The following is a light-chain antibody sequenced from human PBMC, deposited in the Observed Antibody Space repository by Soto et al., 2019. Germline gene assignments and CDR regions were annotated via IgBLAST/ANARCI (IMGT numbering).Light chain of an antibody. J-gene: IGLJ3*02. CDR1: SSDVGGYNY. V-gene: IGLV2-14*01. Sequence: QSVLTQPASVSGSPGQSITISCTGTSSDVGGYNYVSWYQQHPGKAPKLMIYDVSNRPSGISNRFSGSKSGNTASLTIFGLQAEDEADYYCTSYTSSSTVLFGGVTKLTVL. CDR2: DVS. CDR3: TSYTSSSTVL.